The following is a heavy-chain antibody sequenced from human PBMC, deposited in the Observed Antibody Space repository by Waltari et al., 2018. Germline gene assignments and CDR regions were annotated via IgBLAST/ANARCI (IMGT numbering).Heavy chain of an antibody. CDR3: ASSRNWYTFDY. Sequence: QVQLQQSGPGLVKPSQTPSLTCAIPGDKFPSNSASRSRIRQSPSRGLEWLGRTYYRSKWYNDYAVSVKSRVTINPDTSKNQFSLQLNSVTPEDTAVYYCASSRNWYTFDYWGQGTLVTVSS. V-gene: IGHV6-1*01. CDR2: TYYRSKWYN. J-gene: IGHJ4*02. CDR1: GDKFPSNSAS. D-gene: IGHD6-13*01.